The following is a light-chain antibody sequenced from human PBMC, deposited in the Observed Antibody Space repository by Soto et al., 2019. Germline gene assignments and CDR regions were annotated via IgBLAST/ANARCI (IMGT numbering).Light chain of an antibody. Sequence: SVLTQSPRALALYQGEKAALSCRASESVSRSFLAWYQQKPGQAPRLLIYGASTRATDIPHRFSGSGSGTDFTLTISRLEPEDFAVYYCQQRSNWPPITFGQATRPEIK. CDR2: GAS. CDR1: ESVSRSF. J-gene: IGKJ5*01. CDR3: QQRSNWPPIT. V-gene: IGKV3D-20*02.